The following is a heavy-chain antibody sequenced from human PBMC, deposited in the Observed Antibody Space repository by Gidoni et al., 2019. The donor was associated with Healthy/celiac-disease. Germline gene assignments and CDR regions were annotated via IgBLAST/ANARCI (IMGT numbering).Heavy chain of an antibody. Sequence: QVQLQESGPGLVKPSETLSLTCTVSGGSVSSGSYYWSWIRPPPGKGLEWIGYIYYSGSTNYNPSLKSRVTISVDTSKNQFSLKLSSVTAADTAVYYCARGPPPPYYYYMDVWGKGTTVTVSS. CDR3: ARGPPPPYYYYMDV. CDR2: IYYSGST. V-gene: IGHV4-61*01. CDR1: GGSVSSGSYY. J-gene: IGHJ6*03.